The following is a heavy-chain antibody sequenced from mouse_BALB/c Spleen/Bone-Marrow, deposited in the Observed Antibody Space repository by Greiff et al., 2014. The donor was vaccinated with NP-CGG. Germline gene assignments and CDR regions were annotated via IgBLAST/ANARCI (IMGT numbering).Heavy chain of an antibody. J-gene: IGHJ4*01. CDR3: AQGYDWAMDY. CDR2: IDPANGST. V-gene: IGHV14-3*02. D-gene: IGHD2-14*01. CDR1: GFNIKDTY. Sequence: VQLKHSGAELVKPGASVKLSCTASGFNIKDTYIHWVKQRPEQGLEWIGRIDPANGSTKYDPKFQGKATITTDTSSNTAYLQLSSLTSEDTAVYYCAQGYDWAMDYWGQGTSVTVSS.